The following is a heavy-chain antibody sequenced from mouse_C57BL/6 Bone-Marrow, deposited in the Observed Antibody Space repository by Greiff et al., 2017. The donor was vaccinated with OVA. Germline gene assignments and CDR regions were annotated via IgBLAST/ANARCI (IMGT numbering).Heavy chain of an antibody. J-gene: IGHJ3*01. CDR2: FYTGCGSI. Sequence: VKVVESGAELVKPGASVKLSCKASGFTFTEYTIHWVKQRSGQGLEWVGWFYTGCGSIKYNETFKDRATMTTDNASNTVYMELSRVTSEDSAVYYCARHEVRRWFADWGQGTMVTVSA. CDR3: ARHEVRRWFAD. V-gene: IGHV1-62-2*01. D-gene: IGHD2-14*01. CDR1: GFTFTEYT.